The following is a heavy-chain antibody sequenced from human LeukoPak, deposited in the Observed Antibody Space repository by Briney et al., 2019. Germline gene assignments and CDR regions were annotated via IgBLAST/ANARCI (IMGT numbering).Heavy chain of an antibody. CDR2: IYYSGST. D-gene: IGHD1-26*01. J-gene: IGHJ1*01. CDR3: ARAARGYFQR. CDR1: GGSISSYY. V-gene: IGHV4-59*01. Sequence: SETLSLTCTVSGGSISSYYWSWIRQPPGKGLEWIGYIYYSGSTNHNPSLKSRVTISVDTSKNQFSLKLSSVTAAGTAVYYCARAARGYFQRWGQGTLVTVSS.